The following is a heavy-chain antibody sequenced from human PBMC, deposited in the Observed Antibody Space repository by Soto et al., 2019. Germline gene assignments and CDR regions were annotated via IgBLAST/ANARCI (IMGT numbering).Heavy chain of an antibody. Sequence: PGESLKISCKGSGYSFTSYWISWVRQMPGKGLEGMGRIDPSDSYTNYSPPFQGHGTSYADKSISTAYLQLSSLKASDTAMYNCARHPYYYDSSGYYYNWFDPWGQGTLVTVSS. J-gene: IGHJ5*02. CDR2: IDPSDSYT. V-gene: IGHV5-10-1*01. D-gene: IGHD3-22*01. CDR3: ARHPYYYDSSGYYYNWFDP. CDR1: GYSFTSYW.